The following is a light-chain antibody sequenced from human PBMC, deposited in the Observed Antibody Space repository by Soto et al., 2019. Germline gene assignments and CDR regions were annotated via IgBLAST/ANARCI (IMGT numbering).Light chain of an antibody. CDR1: QSISNW. CDR3: QQYSSDST. Sequence: DIQMTQSPSSLSASVGDIVTITCRASQSISNWLAWYQQKPGKAPKLLIYDASTLESGVPSRFSGGGFGTDFTLTISSLQPDEFATYYCQQYSSDSTFGQGTKVE. CDR2: DAS. V-gene: IGKV1-5*01. J-gene: IGKJ1*01.